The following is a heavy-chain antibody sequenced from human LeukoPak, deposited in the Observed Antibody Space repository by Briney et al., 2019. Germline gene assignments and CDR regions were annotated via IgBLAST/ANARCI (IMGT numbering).Heavy chain of an antibody. V-gene: IGHV3-9*01. CDR1: GFTFDDYA. J-gene: IGHJ4*02. D-gene: IGHD3-9*01. Sequence: PGGSLRLSCAASGFTFDDYAMHWVRQAPGKGLEWVSGISWNSGSIGYADSVKGRFTISRDNAKNYLYLQMNSLRAEDTAVYYCAKDRPYFDWLGAPMFFDYWGQGTLVTVSS. CDR3: AKDRPYFDWLGAPMFFDY. CDR2: ISWNSGSI.